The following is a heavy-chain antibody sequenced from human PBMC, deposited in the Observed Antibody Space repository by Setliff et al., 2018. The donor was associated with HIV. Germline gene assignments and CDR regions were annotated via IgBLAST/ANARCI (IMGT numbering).Heavy chain of an antibody. CDR2: VYYTGST. CDR1: GGSIGSYY. J-gene: IGHJ4*02. Sequence: SETLSLTCIVSGGSIGSYYWSWIRQSPGKGLEWIGYVYYTGSTYYNPSLKSRVTISVDTSKNQFSLNLHSVTATDTAIYYCARQGLTMLRGVPAPILYYFDYWGQGILVTVSS. CDR3: ARQGLTMLRGVPAPILYYFDY. V-gene: IGHV4-59*08. D-gene: IGHD3-10*01.